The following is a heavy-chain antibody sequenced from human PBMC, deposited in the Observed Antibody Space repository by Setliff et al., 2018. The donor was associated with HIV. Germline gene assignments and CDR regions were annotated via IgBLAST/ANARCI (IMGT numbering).Heavy chain of an antibody. CDR3: ARGGYDFRGLDY. CDR2: INPNSGYS. D-gene: IGHD5-12*01. J-gene: IGHJ4*02. CDR1: GYSFTDHY. Sequence: ASVKVSCKTSGYSFTDHYIHWVRQAPGQGLEWMGWINPNSGYSTSAQKFQGRVLMSRDTSINTAYMELTRLRSDGTAVFYCARGGYDFRGLDYWGQGTLVTVSS. V-gene: IGHV1-2*02.